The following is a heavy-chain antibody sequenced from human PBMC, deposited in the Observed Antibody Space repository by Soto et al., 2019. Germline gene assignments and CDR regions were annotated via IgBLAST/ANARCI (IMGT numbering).Heavy chain of an antibody. CDR1: GYTFTSYA. Sequence: ASVKVSCKASGYTFTSYAMHWVRQAPGQRLEWMGWINAGNGNTKYSQKFQERVTITRDMSTSTAYMELSSLRSEDTAVYYCAAVPQPSRADVWGQGTTVTVSS. D-gene: IGHD2-2*01. J-gene: IGHJ6*02. CDR2: INAGNGNT. CDR3: AAVPQPSRADV. V-gene: IGHV1-3*01.